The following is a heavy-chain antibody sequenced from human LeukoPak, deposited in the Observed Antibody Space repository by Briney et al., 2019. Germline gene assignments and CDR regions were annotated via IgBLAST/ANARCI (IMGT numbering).Heavy chain of an antibody. CDR3: ARVRVYDSSGYYNYYYYMDV. CDR2: IYYSGRT. CDR1: GGSISSYY. Sequence: PSETLSLTCTVSGGSISSYYWSWIRQPPGKGLEWIGYIYYSGRTNYNPSLKSRVTISVDTSKNQFSLKLSSVTAADTAVYYCARVRVYDSSGYYNYYYYMDVWGKGTTVTVSS. V-gene: IGHV4-59*01. D-gene: IGHD3-22*01. J-gene: IGHJ6*03.